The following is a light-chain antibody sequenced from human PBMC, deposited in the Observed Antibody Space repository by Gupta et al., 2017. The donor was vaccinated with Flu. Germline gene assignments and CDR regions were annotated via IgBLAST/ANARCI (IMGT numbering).Light chain of an antibody. J-gene: IGKJ1*01. Sequence: DIQSTQYPSTLSASVGDRVTITCRASQNINRWLAWYQQKPGKAPKILIYTASNLETGVPSRFSGSGSGTEFTLTINSLQPDDFATYYCQQYITYPWTFGQGTKVDI. V-gene: IGKV1-5*03. CDR3: QQYITYPWT. CDR2: TAS. CDR1: QNINRW.